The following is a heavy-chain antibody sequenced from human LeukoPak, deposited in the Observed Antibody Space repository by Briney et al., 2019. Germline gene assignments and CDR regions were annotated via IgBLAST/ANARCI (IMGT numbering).Heavy chain of an antibody. V-gene: IGHV3-21*01. CDR3: ARGGYTHAFDC. D-gene: IGHD5-18*01. CDR2: LSSSSAYI. J-gene: IGHJ4*02. CDR1: GFTFGDFG. Sequence: GGSLRLSCAASGFTFGDFGMNWVRQAPGKGLEWVSSLSSSSAYIFYADSVKGRFTISRDNAKNSLYLQMNSLRAEDTAVYYCARGGYTHAFDCWGQGTLVTVSS.